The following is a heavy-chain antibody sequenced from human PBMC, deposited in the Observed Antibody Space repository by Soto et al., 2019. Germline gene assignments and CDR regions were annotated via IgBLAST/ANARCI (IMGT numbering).Heavy chain of an antibody. V-gene: IGHV3-33*01. D-gene: IGHD3-22*01. CDR3: ARDRRGNYYDSKDAFDI. CDR2: IWYDGSNK. Sequence: PGGSLRLSCAASGFTFSSYGMHWVRQAPGKGLEWVAVIWYDGSNKYYADSVKGRFTISRDNSKNTLYLQMNSLRAEDTAVYYCARDRRGNYYDSKDAFDIWGQGTMVTVSS. J-gene: IGHJ3*02. CDR1: GFTFSSYG.